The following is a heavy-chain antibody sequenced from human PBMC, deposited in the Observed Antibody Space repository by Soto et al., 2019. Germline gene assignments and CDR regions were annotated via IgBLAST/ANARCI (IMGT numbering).Heavy chain of an antibody. J-gene: IGHJ6*02. CDR1: GFTFSSYG. CDR3: ARDWEDIVSRPSMDV. D-gene: IGHD2-15*01. CDR2: IWYDGSNK. V-gene: IGHV3-33*01. Sequence: QVQLVESGGGVVQPGRSLRLSCAASGFTFSSYGMHWVRQAPGKGLEWVAVIWYDGSNKYYADSVKGRFTISRDNSKNTLYLQMNSLRAEDTAVYYCARDWEDIVSRPSMDVWGQGTTVTVSS.